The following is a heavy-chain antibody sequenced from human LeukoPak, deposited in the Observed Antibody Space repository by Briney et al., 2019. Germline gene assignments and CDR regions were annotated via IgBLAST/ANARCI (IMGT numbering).Heavy chain of an antibody. V-gene: IGHV3-7*01. CDR1: GFIFSNYW. CDR3: AREEYQLRNAYYFDY. Sequence: GGSLRLSCAASGFIFSNYWMTWVRQAPGRGLEWVATVKQDGGEKYYVDSVKGRFTISRDNAKNSLNLQMNSLRVEDTAVYYCAREEYQLRNAYYFDYWGQGTLVTVSS. J-gene: IGHJ4*02. D-gene: IGHD2-2*01. CDR2: VKQDGGEK.